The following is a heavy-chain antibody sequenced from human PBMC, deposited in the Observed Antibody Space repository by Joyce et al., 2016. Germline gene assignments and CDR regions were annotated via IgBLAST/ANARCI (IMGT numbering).Heavy chain of an antibody. Sequence: QVQLQESGPGLVKASETLSLTCTVSGGSVGSGGSYWNWIRQPPGKGLEWIGDVYYTGSTNYNPSLKSRVTISLDTSTNQFSLRLTSVTAADTAVYYCARGRQYRLLSPAFPDFWGQGALVTVSS. J-gene: IGHJ4*02. CDR1: GGSVGSGGSY. D-gene: IGHD2-2*01. V-gene: IGHV4-61*08. CDR2: VYYTGST. CDR3: ARGRQYRLLSPAFPDF.